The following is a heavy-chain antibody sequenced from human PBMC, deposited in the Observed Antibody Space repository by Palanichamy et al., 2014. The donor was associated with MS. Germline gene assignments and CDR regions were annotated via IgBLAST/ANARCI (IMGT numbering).Heavy chain of an antibody. CDR2: IYFRGKT. CDR1: GGSISGTSYY. D-gene: IGHD5-18*01. J-gene: IGHJ4*02. V-gene: IGHV4-39*02. Sequence: QLQLQESGPGLVKPSETLSLTCTVSGGSISGTSYYWGWIRQSPGKGLEWIGSIYFRGKTYYNPSLKSRVTISVDTSKSHFSLTLTSVTAADTAVYYCARRHSNGFFDYWGQGILVTVSS. CDR3: ARRHSNGFFDY.